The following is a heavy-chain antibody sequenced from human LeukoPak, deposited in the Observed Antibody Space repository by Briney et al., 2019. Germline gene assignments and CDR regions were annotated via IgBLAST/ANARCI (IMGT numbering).Heavy chain of an antibody. CDR3: ARALVAGVTLNALDI. D-gene: IGHD2-15*01. CDR2: IQYDGGTT. Sequence: GGSPRLSCAASGFSFSSYWMHWVRQAPGKGLVWVARIQYDGGTTNYADSVKGRFTISSDNAKKTLYVQMNSLRAEDTAVYYCARALVAGVTLNALDIWGQGTMVTVSS. J-gene: IGHJ3*02. CDR1: GFSFSSYW. V-gene: IGHV3-74*01.